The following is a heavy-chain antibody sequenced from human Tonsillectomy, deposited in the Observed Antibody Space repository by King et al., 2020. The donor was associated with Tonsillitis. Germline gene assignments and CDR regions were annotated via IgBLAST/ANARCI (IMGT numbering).Heavy chain of an antibody. CDR3: AREVEMVHDY. J-gene: IGHJ4*02. Sequence: VQLVESGGGVGQPGRSLRVSCAASGFTFSSYAMHWVRQAPGKGRGGGAGIWYEGKNKYYTDSVKGRFTIPRDNSKNTVYLQMNSLRAEDTAVYYCAREVEMVHDYWGQGTLVTVSS. CDR2: IWYEGKNK. CDR1: GFTFSSYA. V-gene: IGHV3-33*01. D-gene: IGHD5-24*01.